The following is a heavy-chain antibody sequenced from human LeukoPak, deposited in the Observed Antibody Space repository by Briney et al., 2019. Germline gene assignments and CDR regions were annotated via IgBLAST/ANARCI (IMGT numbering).Heavy chain of an antibody. D-gene: IGHD3-10*01. CDR3: VRDNSSYYDH. V-gene: IGHV3-64*01. CDR1: GFTFSSYP. Sequence: GGSLRLSCAASGFTFSSYPMHWVRQAPGKGLEYVSAISSNGDNTYYGTSVKGRFTISRDNSKNTLYLQMGGLREDDTAMYYCVRDNSSYYDHWGQGTLVTVSS. J-gene: IGHJ5*02. CDR2: ISSNGDNT.